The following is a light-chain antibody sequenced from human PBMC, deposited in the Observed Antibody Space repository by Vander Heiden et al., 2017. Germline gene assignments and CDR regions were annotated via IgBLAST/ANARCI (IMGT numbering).Light chain of an antibody. CDR1: QSLSSW. J-gene: IGKJ1*01. Sequence: DIQMTQSPSTLSASVGDRVTITCRASQSLSSWLAWYQQKPGKAPKLLIYQASRLESGVPSRFNGSGSGTEFTLTISSLQPDEFATYYCQQYNTYWTFGQGTKVEIK. CDR2: QAS. CDR3: QQYNTYWT. V-gene: IGKV1-5*03.